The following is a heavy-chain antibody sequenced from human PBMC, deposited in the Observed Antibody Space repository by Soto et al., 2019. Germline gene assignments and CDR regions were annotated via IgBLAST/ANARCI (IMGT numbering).Heavy chain of an antibody. Sequence: WASVKVSCKASGSGFIRSGIQWVRQAHGQRLEWIGWIVVASGQTNYAQNFRGRVAITRDTSTATAYIELTGLTSEDTAVYFCSADRPDIGVGWWVWGQGTTVTVSS. CDR1: GSGFIRSG. D-gene: IGHD2-15*01. CDR3: SADRPDIGVGWWV. J-gene: IGHJ6*02. CDR2: IVVASGQT. V-gene: IGHV1-58*02.